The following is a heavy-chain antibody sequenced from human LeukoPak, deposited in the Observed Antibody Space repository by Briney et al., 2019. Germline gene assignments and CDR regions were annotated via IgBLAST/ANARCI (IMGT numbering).Heavy chain of an antibody. CDR2: IKSKTDGGTT. V-gene: IGHV3-15*01. Sequence: GGSLRLSCAASGFTFSNAWVSWVRQAPGKGLEWVGRIKSKTDGGTTDYAAPVKGRFTISRDDSKNTLYLQMNSLKTEDTAVYYCTIRSPRGPLDYWGQGTLVTVSS. D-gene: IGHD3-10*01. CDR1: GFTFSNAW. J-gene: IGHJ4*02. CDR3: TIRSPRGPLDY.